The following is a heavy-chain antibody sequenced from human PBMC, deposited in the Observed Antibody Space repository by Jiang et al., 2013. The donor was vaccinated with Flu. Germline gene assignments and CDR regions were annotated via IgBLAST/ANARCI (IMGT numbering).Heavy chain of an antibody. CDR2: ISYDGSNK. CDR1: GFTFSSYA. CDR3: ARDESSYCGGDCYPGYFDL. V-gene: IGHV3-30-3*01. D-gene: IGHD2-21*02. J-gene: IGHJ2*01. Sequence: RSLRLSCAASGFTFSSYAMHWVRQAPGKGLEWVAVISYDGSNKYYADSVKGRFTISRDNSKNTLYLQMNSLRAEDTAVYYCARDESSYCGGDCYPGYFDLWGRGTLVTVSS.